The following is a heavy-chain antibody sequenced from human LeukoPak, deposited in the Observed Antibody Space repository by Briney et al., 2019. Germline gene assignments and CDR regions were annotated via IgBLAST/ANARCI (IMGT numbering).Heavy chain of an antibody. V-gene: IGHV1-2*02. Sequence: ASVKVSCKASGYTFTGYYMHWVRQAPGQGLEWMGWINPNSGGTNYALKFQGRVTMTRDTSISTAYMELSRLRSDDTAVYYCARGEGGATAEIDYWGQGTLVTVSS. CDR1: GYTFTGYY. J-gene: IGHJ4*02. CDR3: ARGEGGATAEIDY. CDR2: INPNSGGT. D-gene: IGHD1-26*01.